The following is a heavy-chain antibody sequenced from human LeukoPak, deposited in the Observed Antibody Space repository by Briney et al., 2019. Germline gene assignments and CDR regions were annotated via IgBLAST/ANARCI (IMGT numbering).Heavy chain of an antibody. D-gene: IGHD3-22*01. Sequence: ASVNVSCKASGYTFSSYAISWVRQAPGQGLEWMGWISGYNGNTNYAQNLQGRVTMTTDTSTSTVYMELRSLRSEDTAVYYCASGSGYYYTFDYWGQGTLVTVSS. V-gene: IGHV1-18*01. CDR2: ISGYNGNT. CDR3: ASGSGYYYTFDY. CDR1: GYTFSSYA. J-gene: IGHJ4*02.